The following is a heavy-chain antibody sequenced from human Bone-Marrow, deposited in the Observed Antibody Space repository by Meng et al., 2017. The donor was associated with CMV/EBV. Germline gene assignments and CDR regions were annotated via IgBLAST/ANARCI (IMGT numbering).Heavy chain of an antibody. CDR1: GFTFSSYA. D-gene: IGHD2-8*01. Sequence: GESLKISCAASGFTFSSYAMHWVRQAPGKGLEWVAVISYDGSNKYYADSVKGRFTISRDNSKNTLYLQMNSLRAEDTAVYYCAGGMDYFDYWGQGTLVTASS. J-gene: IGHJ4*02. V-gene: IGHV3-30*04. CDR3: AGGMDYFDY. CDR2: ISYDGSNK.